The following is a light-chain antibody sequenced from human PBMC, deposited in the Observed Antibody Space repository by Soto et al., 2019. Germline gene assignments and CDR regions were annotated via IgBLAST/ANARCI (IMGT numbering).Light chain of an antibody. CDR1: SNDVGSYNL. CDR2: EVS. J-gene: IGLJ2*01. CDR3: CSYAGNRAVV. Sequence: QSMLTQPASVSGSPGQSITISCTGTSNDVGSYNLVSWYQQHPGKAPKLMIYEVSKRPSGVSNRFSGSKSGNTASLTVSGLQAEDEADYYCCSYAGNRAVVFGGGTQLTVL. V-gene: IGLV2-23*02.